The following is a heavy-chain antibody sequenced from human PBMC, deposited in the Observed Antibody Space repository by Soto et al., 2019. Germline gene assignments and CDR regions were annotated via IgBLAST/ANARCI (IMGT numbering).Heavy chain of an antibody. CDR2: ISGSGGST. CDR1: GFTFSSYA. CDR3: AKDIQYNWFYYFDY. J-gene: IGHJ4*02. Sequence: GGSLRRSCAASGFTFSSYAMSWVRQAPGKGLEWVSAISGSGGSTYYADSVKGRFTISRDNSKNTLYLQMNSLRAEDTAVYYCAKDIQYNWFYYFDYWGQGTLVTVSS. D-gene: IGHD1-20*01. V-gene: IGHV3-23*01.